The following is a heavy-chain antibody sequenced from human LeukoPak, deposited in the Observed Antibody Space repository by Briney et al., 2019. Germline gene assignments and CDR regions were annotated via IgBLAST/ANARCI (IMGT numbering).Heavy chain of an antibody. CDR2: IYSSGST. J-gene: IGHJ6*03. D-gene: IGHD4-17*01. CDR3: ASTTTTYYSYFYYYMGV. CDR1: GGSISSYY. Sequence: SETLSLACTVSGGSISSYYWSWIRQPPGKGLEWIGYIYSSGSTYYNPSLNSRVTISVYTSKNQFSPKLTSVTAADTAVYYCASTTTTYYSYFYYYMGVWGKGTTVTVSS. V-gene: IGHV4-4*09.